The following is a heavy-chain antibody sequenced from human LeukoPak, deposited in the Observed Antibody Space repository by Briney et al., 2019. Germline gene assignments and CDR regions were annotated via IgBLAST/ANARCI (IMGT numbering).Heavy chain of an antibody. J-gene: IGHJ5*02. CDR2: IYYSGST. Sequence: SETLSLTCTVSGGFISSGGYYWSWIRQHPGKGLEWIGYIYYSGSTYYNPSLKSRVTISVDTSKNQFSLKLSSVTAADTAVFYCARAGSVVVENWFDPWGQGTLVTVSS. V-gene: IGHV4-31*03. D-gene: IGHD2-15*01. CDR1: GGFISSGGYY. CDR3: ARAGSVVVENWFDP.